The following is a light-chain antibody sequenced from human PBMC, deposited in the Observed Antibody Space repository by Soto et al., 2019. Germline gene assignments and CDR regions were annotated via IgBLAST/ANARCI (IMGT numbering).Light chain of an antibody. J-gene: IGLJ2*01. Sequence: QSVLTQVPSVSAAPGQKVIITCSGSNSNIGTNDVSWYQQLPGTAPKLLIYDNSKRPAGISDRFSGSKSGTSVTLGITGLQTGDEAEYYCGTWDSSLRGGVFGGGTKLTVL. CDR3: GTWDSSLRGGV. CDR1: NSNIGTND. V-gene: IGLV1-51*01. CDR2: DNS.